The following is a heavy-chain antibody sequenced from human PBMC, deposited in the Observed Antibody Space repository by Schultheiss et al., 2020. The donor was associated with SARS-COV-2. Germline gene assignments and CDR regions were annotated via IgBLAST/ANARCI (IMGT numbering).Heavy chain of an antibody. J-gene: IGHJ6*02. CDR1: GGSISSYY. Sequence: GSLRLSCTVSGGSISSYYWSWIRQPPGKGLEWIGYIYYSGSTNYNPSLKSRVTMSVDTSKNQFSLKLSSVTAADTAVYYCARDRIRVSTVTTDYYYGMDVWGQGTTVTVSS. D-gene: IGHD4-11*01. CDR3: ARDRIRVSTVTTDYYYGMDV. V-gene: IGHV4-59*12. CDR2: IYYSGST.